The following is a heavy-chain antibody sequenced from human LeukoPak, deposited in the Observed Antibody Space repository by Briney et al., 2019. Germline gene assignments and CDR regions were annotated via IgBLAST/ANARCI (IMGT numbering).Heavy chain of an antibody. CDR3: FRPDDYVWGSYRPSPPYFDY. CDR1: GFTLSSYA. D-gene: IGHD3-16*02. J-gene: IGHJ4*02. V-gene: IGHV3-30-3*01. Sequence: GGSLRLSCAASGFTLSSYAMHWVRQAPGKGLEWVAVISYDGSNKYYADSVKGRFTISRDNSKNTLYLQMNSLRAEDTAVYYCFRPDDYVWGSYRPSPPYFDYWGQGTLVTVSS. CDR2: ISYDGSNK.